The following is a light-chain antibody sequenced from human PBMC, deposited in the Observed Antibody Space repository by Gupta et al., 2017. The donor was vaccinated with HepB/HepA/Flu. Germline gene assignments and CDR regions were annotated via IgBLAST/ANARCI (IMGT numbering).Light chain of an antibody. Sequence: EIVLTQSPATLSLSPGERATLSCRASQSVSSYLAWYQQKPGQAPRLLIYDASNRATGIPARFSGSGSGTDFTLTISSLEPEDFAVYYCQQCGTYPFTFGPGTRVEIK. V-gene: IGKV3-11*01. CDR2: DAS. CDR3: QQCGTYPFT. J-gene: IGKJ5*01. CDR1: QSVSSY.